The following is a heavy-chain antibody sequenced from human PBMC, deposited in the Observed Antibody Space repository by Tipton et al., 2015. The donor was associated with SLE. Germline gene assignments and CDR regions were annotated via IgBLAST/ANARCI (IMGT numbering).Heavy chain of an antibody. D-gene: IGHD3-3*02. CDR2: IYYSGST. V-gene: IGHV4-39*07. CDR1: GGSISSINYF. J-gene: IGHJ4*02. Sequence: TLSLTCTVSGGSISSINYFWGWIRQPPGKGLEWIGTIYYSGSTYYNLSLKSRVTISVDTSRKQFSLRLSSVTAADTAVYYCATFSQSRLFDYWGQGRLVTVSS. CDR3: ATFSQSRLFDY.